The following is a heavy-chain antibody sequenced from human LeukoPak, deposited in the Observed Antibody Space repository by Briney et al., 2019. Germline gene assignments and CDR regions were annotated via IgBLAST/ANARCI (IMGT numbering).Heavy chain of an antibody. CDR2: INHSGST. D-gene: IGHD3-9*01. CDR1: GGSFSGYY. CDR3: ARGGFYDILTGYSHPYYMDV. V-gene: IGHV4-34*01. Sequence: SETLSLTCAVYGGSFSGYYWSWIRQPPGKGLEWIGEINHSGSTNYNPSLKSRVTISVDTSKNQFSLKLSSVTAADTAVYYCARGGFYDILTGYSHPYYMDVWGKGTTVTVSS. J-gene: IGHJ6*03.